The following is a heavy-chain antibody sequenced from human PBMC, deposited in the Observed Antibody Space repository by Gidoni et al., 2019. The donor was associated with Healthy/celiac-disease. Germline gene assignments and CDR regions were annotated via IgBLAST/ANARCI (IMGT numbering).Heavy chain of an antibody. CDR2: ISSSSSYI. CDR3: ARDVVAAAGMVLEH. Sequence: EVQLVESGGGLVKPGGSLRLSCAASGFTFSSYSMNWVRQAPGRGLEWVSSISSSSSYIYYADSVKGRFTISRDNAKNSLYLQMNSLRAEDTAVYYCARDVVAAAGMVLEHWGQGTLVTVSS. CDR1: GFTFSSYS. J-gene: IGHJ1*01. V-gene: IGHV3-21*01. D-gene: IGHD6-13*01.